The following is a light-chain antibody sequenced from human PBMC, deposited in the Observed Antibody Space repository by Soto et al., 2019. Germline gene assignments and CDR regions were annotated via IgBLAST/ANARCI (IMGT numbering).Light chain of an antibody. J-gene: IGLJ1*01. Sequence: QSALTQPASVSGSPGQSITISCTGTSSDVGSYNYVSWYQQHPGKAPKLMIYEVSNRPSGVSDRFSGSKSGNTASLTISGLQAEDEADYYCSSYTKNSPYVFGTGTKLTVL. V-gene: IGLV2-14*01. CDR2: EVS. CDR1: SSDVGSYNY. CDR3: SSYTKNSPYV.